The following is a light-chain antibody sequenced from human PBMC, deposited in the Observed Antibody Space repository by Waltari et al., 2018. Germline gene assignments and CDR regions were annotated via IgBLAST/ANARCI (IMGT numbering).Light chain of an antibody. CDR1: QSLLYSDGKTY. CDR2: EVS. CDR3: TQAIHLPLT. V-gene: IGKV2-29*02. Sequence: DVVMTQTPFSLSVTPGQPASISCKSSQSLLYSDGKTYLYWYLQKPGQSPHLLIYEVSSRVSGVPDRFSGSGSGTDFTLKISRVEAECVGVYYCTQAIHLPLTFGGGTRVEIK. J-gene: IGKJ4*01.